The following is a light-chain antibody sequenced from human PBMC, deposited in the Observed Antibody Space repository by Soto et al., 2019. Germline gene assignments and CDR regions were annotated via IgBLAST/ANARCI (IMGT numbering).Light chain of an antibody. V-gene: IGLV2-23*02. Sequence: QSVLTQPASGSGSPGQSITISCTGTSGDIGSYNLVSWYQHHPGKAPQLLIYEVNKRPSGVSDRFSGSKSGNTASLTISGLQSEDETDYYCCSYAGSSTPFVFGTGTKVTVL. CDR1: SGDIGSYNL. CDR3: CSYAGSSTPFV. CDR2: EVN. J-gene: IGLJ1*01.